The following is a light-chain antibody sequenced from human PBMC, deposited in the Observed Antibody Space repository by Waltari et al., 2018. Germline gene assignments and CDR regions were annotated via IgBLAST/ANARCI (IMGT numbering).Light chain of an antibody. Sequence: QSALTQPASVSGSPGQSITLSCTGTSSDVGGYNYVAWFQQYPGKAPKLLIYDVTNRFAGVSNRFSGSKSGNTASLTISGLQAEDEADYYCDSYTSSVTRIFGTGTKVTVL. J-gene: IGLJ1*01. CDR2: DVT. V-gene: IGLV2-14*03. CDR3: DSYTSSVTRI. CDR1: SSDVGGYNY.